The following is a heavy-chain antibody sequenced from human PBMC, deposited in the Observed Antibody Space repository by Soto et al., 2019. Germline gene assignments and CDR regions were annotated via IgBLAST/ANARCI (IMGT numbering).Heavy chain of an antibody. Sequence: GGSLRLSCAASGFTCSIYDMSWVRQAPGKGLEWVSTILVGGSTHYPDSVKGRFTISRDNSKNTVFLQMNSLTAGDTAVYYCAKATATGGGAFDICGQGTTVTVSS. J-gene: IGHJ3*02. V-gene: IGHV3-23*01. CDR3: AKATATGGGAFDI. D-gene: IGHD2-8*02. CDR1: GFTCSIYD. CDR2: ILVGGST.